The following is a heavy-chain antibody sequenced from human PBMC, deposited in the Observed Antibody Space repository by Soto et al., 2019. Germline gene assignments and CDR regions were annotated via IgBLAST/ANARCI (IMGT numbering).Heavy chain of an antibody. CDR1: GYTLTSYG. D-gene: IGHD3-22*01. V-gene: IGHV1-18*01. Sequence: ASVKVSCKASGYTLTSYGISWVRQAPGQGLEWMGWTSAYNGNTNYAQKLQGRVTMTTDTSTSTAYMELRSLRSDDTAVYYCARGELSGYPLRGDAFDIWGQGTMVTVSS. CDR2: TSAYNGNT. J-gene: IGHJ3*02. CDR3: ARGELSGYPLRGDAFDI.